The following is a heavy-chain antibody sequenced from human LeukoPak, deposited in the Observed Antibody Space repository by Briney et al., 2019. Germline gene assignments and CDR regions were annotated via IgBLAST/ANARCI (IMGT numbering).Heavy chain of an antibody. CDR2: ISGSGGST. CDR1: GFTFDDYG. CDR3: AKADGDYGYNWFDP. D-gene: IGHD4-17*01. Sequence: GGSLRLSCAASGFTFDDYGMSWVRQAPGKGLEWVSAISGSGGSTYYADSVKGRFTISRDNSKNTLYLQMNSLRAEDTAVYYCAKADGDYGYNWFDPWGQGTLVTVSS. J-gene: IGHJ5*02. V-gene: IGHV3-23*01.